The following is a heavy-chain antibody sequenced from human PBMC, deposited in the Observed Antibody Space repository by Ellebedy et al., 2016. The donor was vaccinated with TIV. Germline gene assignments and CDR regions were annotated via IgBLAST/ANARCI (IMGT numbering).Heavy chain of an antibody. Sequence: GESLKISCAASGSPFKNHAVSWVRQAPGKGLEWVSAISGGGGTTSYADSVKGRFTISRDNSKNTLFLQMNSLRAEDTAVYYCARDSYGSDYWGQGILVAVSS. CDR3: ARDSYGSDY. J-gene: IGHJ4*02. CDR1: GSPFKNHA. D-gene: IGHD3-10*01. V-gene: IGHV3-23*01. CDR2: ISGGGGTT.